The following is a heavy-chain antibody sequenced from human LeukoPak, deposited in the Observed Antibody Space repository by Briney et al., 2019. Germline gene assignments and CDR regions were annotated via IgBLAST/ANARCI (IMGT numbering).Heavy chain of an antibody. D-gene: IGHD6-13*01. CDR1: GGTFSSYA. V-gene: IGHV1-69*01. CDR2: IIPIFGTA. J-gene: IGHJ5*02. CDR3: TREQQQINWFDP. Sequence: GSSVKVSCKASGGTFSSYAISWVRQAPGQGLEWMGGIIPIFGTANYAQKFQGRVTITADESTSTAYMELSSLRSEDTAVYYCTREQQQINWFDPWGQGTLVTVSS.